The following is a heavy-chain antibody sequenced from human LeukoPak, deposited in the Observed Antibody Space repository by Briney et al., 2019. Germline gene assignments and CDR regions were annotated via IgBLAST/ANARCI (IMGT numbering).Heavy chain of an antibody. CDR1: GGSISSSSYY. V-gene: IGHV4-39*01. CDR2: IYYSGST. J-gene: IGHJ4*02. Sequence: SETLSLTCTVSGGSISSSSYYWGWVRQPPGKGLEWIGSIYYSGSTYYNPSLKSRVTISVDTSKNQFSLKLSSVTAADTAVYYCARGRCSGGSCYFFDYWGQGTLVTVSS. D-gene: IGHD2-15*01. CDR3: ARGRCSGGSCYFFDY.